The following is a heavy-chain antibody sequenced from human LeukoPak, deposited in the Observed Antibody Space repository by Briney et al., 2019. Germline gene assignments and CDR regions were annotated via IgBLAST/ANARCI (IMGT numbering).Heavy chain of an antibody. CDR1: GGSLRSSGHW. CDR3: AKHEGSYYDKSGYTFDF. Sequence: SETLSLTCTVSGGSLRSSGHWWVWIRQPPGKGLEWIGSIHSGGNTYYNPSLKSRVTISVDTSKNQFSLKLSSVTAADGAVYYCAKHEGSYYDKSGYTFDFWGRGTLVTVSS. CDR2: IHSGGNT. J-gene: IGHJ4*02. D-gene: IGHD3-22*01. V-gene: IGHV4-39*01.